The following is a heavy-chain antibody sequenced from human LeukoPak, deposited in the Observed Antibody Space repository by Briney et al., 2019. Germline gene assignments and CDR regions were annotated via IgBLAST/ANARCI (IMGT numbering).Heavy chain of an antibody. CDR1: GYTFTSYY. CDR3: ATLTPRYSSSWYKVFDY. Sequence: GASVKVSCKASGYTFTSYYMHWVRQAPGQGLEWMGIINPSGGSTSYAQKFQGRVTMTRDTSTSTVYMELSSLRSEDTAVYYCATLTPRYSSSWYKVFDYWGQGTLVTVSS. J-gene: IGHJ4*02. D-gene: IGHD6-13*01. V-gene: IGHV1-46*03. CDR2: INPSGGST.